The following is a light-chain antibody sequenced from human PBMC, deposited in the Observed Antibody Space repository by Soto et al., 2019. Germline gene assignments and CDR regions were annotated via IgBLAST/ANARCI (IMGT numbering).Light chain of an antibody. Sequence: EIVMTQSPGTLSVSTGGRATLACRASQRISDTLAWYQQKSCQVPRLLIHGASTRAPGFPARFSGSGSGTDFTLTISILQSEDLAVYSCQQYNNWPWTFGQWTKVDIK. CDR3: QQYNNWPWT. CDR1: QRISDT. J-gene: IGKJ1*01. CDR2: GAS. V-gene: IGKV3-15*01.